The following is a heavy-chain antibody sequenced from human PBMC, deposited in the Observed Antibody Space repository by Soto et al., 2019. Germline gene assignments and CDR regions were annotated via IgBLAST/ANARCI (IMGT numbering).Heavy chain of an antibody. D-gene: IGHD3-22*01. CDR3: ARDPRRWLLPGSTYYGMDV. V-gene: IGHV1-46*01. CDR2: INPSGGST. Sequence: QVQLVQSGAEVKKPGASVKVSCKASGYTFTSYYMHWVRQAPGQGLEWMGIINPSGGSTSYAQKFQGRVTMTRDTSTSTVYMELSSLRSEDTAVYYCARDPRRWLLPGSTYYGMDVWGQGTTVTVSS. J-gene: IGHJ6*02. CDR1: GYTFTSYY.